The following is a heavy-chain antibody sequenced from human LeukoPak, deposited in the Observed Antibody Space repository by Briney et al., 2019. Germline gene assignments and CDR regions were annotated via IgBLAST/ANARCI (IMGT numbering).Heavy chain of an antibody. CDR1: GYTFTSYG. CDR2: ISAYNGNT. CDR3: ARDSLYYGSGSYLGFDP. D-gene: IGHD3-10*01. Sequence: GASVTVSCKASGYTFTSYGISWVRQAPGQGLEWMGWISAYNGNTNYAQKLQGRVTMTTDTSTSTAYMELRSLRSDDTAVYYCARDSLYYGSGSYLGFDPWGQGTLVTVSS. J-gene: IGHJ5*02. V-gene: IGHV1-18*01.